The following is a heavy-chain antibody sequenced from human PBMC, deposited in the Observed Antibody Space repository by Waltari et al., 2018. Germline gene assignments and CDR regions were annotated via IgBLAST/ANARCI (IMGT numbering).Heavy chain of an antibody. Sequence: QLQLQESGPGLVKPSETLSLTCTVSGGSISSSSYYWGWIRQPPGKGLEWIGSIYYSGSTYYNPSLKSRVTISVDTSKNQFSLKLSSVTAADTAVYYCARHQDYYYYMDVWGKGTTVTVSS. CDR3: ARHQDYYYYMDV. J-gene: IGHJ6*03. CDR1: GGSISSSSYY. V-gene: IGHV4-39*01. CDR2: IYYSGST.